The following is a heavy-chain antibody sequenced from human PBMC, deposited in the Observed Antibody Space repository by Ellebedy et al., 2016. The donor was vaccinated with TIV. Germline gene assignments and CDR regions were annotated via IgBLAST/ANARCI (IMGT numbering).Heavy chain of an antibody. CDR3: ARGEEQLVSGYFSYYGMDV. V-gene: IGHV3-13*01. D-gene: IGHD6-13*01. Sequence: GESLKISCAASGFTFSSYSMNWVRQTTGNGLEWVSAIGPAGDTYYPGSVKGRFTISRENAKNSLYLQMNSLRAGDTAVYYCARGEEQLVSGYFSYYGMDVWGQGTTVTVSS. CDR2: IGPAGDT. J-gene: IGHJ6*02. CDR1: GFTFSSYS.